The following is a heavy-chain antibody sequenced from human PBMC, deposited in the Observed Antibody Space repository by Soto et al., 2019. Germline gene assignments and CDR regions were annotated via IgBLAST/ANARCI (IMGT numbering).Heavy chain of an antibody. V-gene: IGHV1-69*06. Sequence: QVQLVQSGAEVKKPGSSVKVSCKPSGGTFSSYAVNWVRQAPGLGLEWMGQIIPLFGTSHYAQKFQGRVTSTADRSTSTAYMDLSSLRSDDTAVYFCVMGPDTGGIDYWGQGTLVTVSS. CDR2: IIPLFGTS. D-gene: IGHD2-8*02. J-gene: IGHJ4*02. CDR1: GGTFSSYA. CDR3: VMGPDTGGIDY.